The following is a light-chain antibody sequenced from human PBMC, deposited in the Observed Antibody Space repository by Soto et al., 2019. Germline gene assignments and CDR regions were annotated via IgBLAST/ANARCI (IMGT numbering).Light chain of an antibody. V-gene: IGKV3-11*01. CDR2: DAS. Sequence: EIVLTQSLATLSLSPGERATLSCRASQSVSSYLAWYQQKPGQAPRLLIYDASNRATGIPARFSGSGSGTDFTLTISSLEPEDFADYYCQQRSNWLSITFGQGTRLEIK. CDR1: QSVSSY. J-gene: IGKJ5*01. CDR3: QQRSNWLSIT.